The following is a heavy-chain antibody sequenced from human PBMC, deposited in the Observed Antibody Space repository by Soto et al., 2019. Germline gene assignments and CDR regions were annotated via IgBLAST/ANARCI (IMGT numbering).Heavy chain of an antibody. Sequence: QVQLVQSGAEVKKPGASVKVLCKASGYTFISYGVNWVRQAPGRGLEWVGWISPYNDYTYYAQNLQGRVIMTTDTSTSTAYMELRGLRSDDTAVYYCGRGGYYDSSGSRNYHYYGMDVWGQGTTVTVSS. V-gene: IGHV1-18*01. D-gene: IGHD3-22*01. CDR1: GYTFISYG. J-gene: IGHJ6*01. CDR3: GRGGYYDSSGSRNYHYYGMDV. CDR2: ISPYNDYT.